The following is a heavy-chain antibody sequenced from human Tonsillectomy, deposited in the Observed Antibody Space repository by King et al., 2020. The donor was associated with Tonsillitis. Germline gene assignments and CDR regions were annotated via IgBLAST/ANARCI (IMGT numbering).Heavy chain of an antibody. CDR1: GFTFSNAW. CDR2: CKRKTYCGRR. Sequence: VQLVESGGGLVKPGGSLRLSCAVSGFTFSNAWMNWVRQAPGKGREWVGRCKRKTYCGRRKYTSSVKGRFTKSRDDLKNTRYLQMNRLKTEDTAVYYCTTRSLGDYVWGSYRPFFDYWGQGTLVTVSS. J-gene: IGHJ4*02. V-gene: IGHV3-15*07. CDR3: TTRSLGDYVWGSYRPFFDY. D-gene: IGHD3-16*02.